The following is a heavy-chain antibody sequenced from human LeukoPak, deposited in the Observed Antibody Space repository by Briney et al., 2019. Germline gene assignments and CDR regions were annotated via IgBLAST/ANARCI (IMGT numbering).Heavy chain of an antibody. CDR1: GFTFSNAW. CDR2: IKSKVNGETT. J-gene: IGHJ4*02. D-gene: IGHD2-8*02. CDR3: TTVRSYWSWDS. Sequence: GGSLRLSCAASGFTFSNAWMSWVRQAPGKGLEWVGRIKSKVNGETTDYAAPVKGRFTISRDDSKNTLYLQMNSLKTEDTAVYYCTTVRSYWSWDSWGQGILVTVSS. V-gene: IGHV3-15*01.